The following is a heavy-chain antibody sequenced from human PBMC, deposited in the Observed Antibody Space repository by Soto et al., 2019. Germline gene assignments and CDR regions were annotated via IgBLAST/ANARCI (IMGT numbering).Heavy chain of an antibody. V-gene: IGHV4-39*01. D-gene: IGHD3-16*01. CDR1: GGSISSRDSY. CDR3: ARGFGRSHFDY. Sequence: PSETLSLTCTVSGGSISSRDSYWGWIRQPPGKGLEWIGSFHYSGSTYYNPSPKSRVTISVDTSKNQLSLRVTSVTAADTAVYYCARGFGRSHFDYWGQGTLVTVSS. J-gene: IGHJ4*02. CDR2: FHYSGST.